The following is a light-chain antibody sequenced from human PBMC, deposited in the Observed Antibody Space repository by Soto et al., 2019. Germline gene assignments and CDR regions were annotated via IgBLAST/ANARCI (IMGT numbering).Light chain of an antibody. CDR1: QSISSW. J-gene: IGKJ1*01. Sequence: QRTQYNYALSASVGDRSTITVRASQSISSWLAWYQQKPGKAPKLLIYDASTLQSGVPSRYSGSGSGTEFTLTISSLQPDDFATYYCQQYNSYSGTFGQRTMV. V-gene: IGKV1-5*01. CDR3: QQYNSYSGT. CDR2: DAS.